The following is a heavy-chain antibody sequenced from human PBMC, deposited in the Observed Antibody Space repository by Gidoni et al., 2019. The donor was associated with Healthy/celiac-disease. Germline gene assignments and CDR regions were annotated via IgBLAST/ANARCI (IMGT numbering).Heavy chain of an antibody. Sequence: QVQLVQSGAEVKKPGASVKVSCKASGYTFTSYGISWVRQAPGQGLEWMGWISAYNGNTNYAQKLQGRVTMTTDTSTSTAYMELRSLRSDDTAVYYCARALEVWGGSGSYYKGYMDVWGKGTTVTVSS. CDR3: ARALEVWGGSGSYYKGYMDV. D-gene: IGHD3-10*01. V-gene: IGHV1-18*01. J-gene: IGHJ6*03. CDR2: ISAYNGNT. CDR1: GYTFTSYG.